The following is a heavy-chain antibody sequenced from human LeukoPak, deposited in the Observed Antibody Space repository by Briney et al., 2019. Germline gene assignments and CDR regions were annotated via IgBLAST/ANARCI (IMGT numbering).Heavy chain of an antibody. CDR1: GYSISSGYY. CDR3: ARHGGDRNYYGSEYYFDY. Sequence: SETLSLTCAVSGYSISSGYYWGWIRQPPGNVLELIVSIYHSGSTYYNPSLKSRVTISVDTSKKQFSLKLSSVTAADTAVYYCARHGGDRNYYGSEYYFDYWGQGTLVTVSS. J-gene: IGHJ4*02. D-gene: IGHD3-10*01. CDR2: IYHSGST. V-gene: IGHV4-38-2*01.